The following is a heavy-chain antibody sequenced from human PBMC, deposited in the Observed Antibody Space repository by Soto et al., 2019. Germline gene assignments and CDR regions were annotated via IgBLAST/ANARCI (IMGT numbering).Heavy chain of an antibody. D-gene: IGHD5-12*01. CDR1: GFTFSSYS. CDR3: AREGWGGYDPYYYYCGMDV. V-gene: IGHV3-48*02. J-gene: IGHJ6*02. Sequence: EVQLVESGGGLVQPGGSLRLSCAASGFTFSSYSMNWVRQAPGKGLEWVSYISSSSSTIYYADSVKGRFTISRDNAKNSLYLQMNSLRDEDTAVYYCAREGWGGYDPYYYYCGMDVWGQGTTVTVSS. CDR2: ISSSSSTI.